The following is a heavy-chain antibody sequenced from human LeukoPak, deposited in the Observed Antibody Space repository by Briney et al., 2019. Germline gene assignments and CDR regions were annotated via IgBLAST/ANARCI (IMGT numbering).Heavy chain of an antibody. CDR1: GYTFRNYG. CDR3: ARGSGSGQLDY. CDR2: INASNGNT. D-gene: IGHD6-19*01. V-gene: IGHV1-18*01. J-gene: IGHJ4*02. Sequence: ASVKVSCKASGYTFRNYGLTWVRQAPGQGLEWMGWINASNGNTNYAQNFKGRVTMTTDTSTGTAYMELRSLRSGDTGVYFCARGSGSGQLDYWGQGTLVTVSS.